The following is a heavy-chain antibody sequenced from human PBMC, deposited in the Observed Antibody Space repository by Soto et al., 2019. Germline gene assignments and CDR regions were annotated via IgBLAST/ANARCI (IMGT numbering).Heavy chain of an antibody. CDR1: GFTFSSYA. Sequence: GGSLRLSCAASGFTFSSYAMSWVRQAPGKGLEWVSAISGSGGSTYYADSVKGRFTISRDNSKNTLYLQMNSLRAEDTAVYYCANRIAYSYYLDYWGQGTLVTVSS. CDR2: ISGSGGST. V-gene: IGHV3-23*01. CDR3: ANRIAYSYYLDY. J-gene: IGHJ4*02. D-gene: IGHD1-26*01.